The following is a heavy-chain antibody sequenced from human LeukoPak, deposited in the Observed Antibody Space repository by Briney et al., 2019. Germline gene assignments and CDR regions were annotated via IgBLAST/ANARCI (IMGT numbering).Heavy chain of an antibody. D-gene: IGHD6-19*01. CDR1: GFTFSSYW. J-gene: IGHJ4*02. CDR2: IKQDGSEK. Sequence: PGGSLRLSCAASGFTFSSYWMSWVRQAPGKGLEWVANIKQDGSEKYYVDSVKGRFTISRDNSKNTLYLQMNSLRAEDTAVYYCAAGYSSGWYVRYFDYWGQGTLVTVSS. V-gene: IGHV3-7*03. CDR3: AAGYSSGWYVRYFDY.